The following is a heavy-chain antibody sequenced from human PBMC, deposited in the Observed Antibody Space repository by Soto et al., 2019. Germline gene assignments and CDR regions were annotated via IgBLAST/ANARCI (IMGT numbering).Heavy chain of an antibody. V-gene: IGHV3-23*01. J-gene: IGHJ4*02. Sequence: PGGSLRLSCGTSGFTFANFGMGWVRQAPGKGLYWVSGISSSGRRTYYADSVKGRFTISRDNSKNTLYLQMDSLRGDDTAVYYCATVANHGVVVEYFDSWGQGALVTVSS. CDR3: ATVANHGVVVEYFDS. D-gene: IGHD3-3*01. CDR1: GFTFANFG. CDR2: ISSSGRRT.